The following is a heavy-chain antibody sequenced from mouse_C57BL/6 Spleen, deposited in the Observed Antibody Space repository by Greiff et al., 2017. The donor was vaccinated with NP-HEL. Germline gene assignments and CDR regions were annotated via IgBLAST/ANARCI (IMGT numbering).Heavy chain of an antibody. D-gene: IGHD2-5*01. CDR3: ARYSNGYAMDY. Sequence: EVKLVESGPGLVKPSQSLSLTCSVTGYSITSGYYWNWIRQFPGNKLEWMGYISYDGSNNYNPSLKNRISITRDTSKNQFFLKLNSVTTEDTATYYCARYSNGYAMDYWGQGTSVTVSS. J-gene: IGHJ4*01. V-gene: IGHV3-6*01. CDR1: GYSITSGYY. CDR2: ISYDGSN.